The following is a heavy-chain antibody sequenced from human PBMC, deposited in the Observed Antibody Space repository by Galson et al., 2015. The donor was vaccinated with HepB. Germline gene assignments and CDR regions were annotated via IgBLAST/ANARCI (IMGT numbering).Heavy chain of an antibody. D-gene: IGHD2-15*01. J-gene: IGHJ3*02. CDR1: GFTVSSNY. CDR2: IYSGGST. CDR3: ARDARDCSGGSCYDAFDI. Sequence: SLRLSCAASGFTVSSNYMSWVRQAPGKGLEWVSVIYSGGSTYYADSVKGRFTISRDNSKNTLYLQMNSLRAEDTAVYYCARDARDCSGGSCYDAFDIWGQGTMVTVSS. V-gene: IGHV3-66*01.